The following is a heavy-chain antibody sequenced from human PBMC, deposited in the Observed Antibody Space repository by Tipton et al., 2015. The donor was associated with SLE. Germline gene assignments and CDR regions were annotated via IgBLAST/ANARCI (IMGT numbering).Heavy chain of an antibody. CDR1: GFTFSNYG. Sequence: SLRLSCAASGFTFSNYGMHWVRQAPGKGPEWVAFILYDGSKQFYADSVKGRFTISKDTSKNTLYLEMDSLRPEDTAVYYCAKDPIPYGDYVWYCDLWGRGTLVTVSS. J-gene: IGHJ2*01. V-gene: IGHV3-30*02. CDR3: AKDPIPYGDYVWYCDL. CDR2: ILYDGSKQ. D-gene: IGHD4-17*01.